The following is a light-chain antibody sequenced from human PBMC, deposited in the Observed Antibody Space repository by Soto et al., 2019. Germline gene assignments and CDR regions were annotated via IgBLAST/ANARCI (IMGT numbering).Light chain of an antibody. Sequence: EIVLTQSPGTLSLSPGERATLSCRASQGVGTDLAWYQLRPGQVPRLLIYGSSTRATGVPARFSGSGSGTDFTLTISSLQSEGCAVYSCQHYNHWPLTFGGGTKVDIK. V-gene: IGKV3-15*01. CDR3: QHYNHWPLT. J-gene: IGKJ4*01. CDR1: QGVGTD. CDR2: GSS.